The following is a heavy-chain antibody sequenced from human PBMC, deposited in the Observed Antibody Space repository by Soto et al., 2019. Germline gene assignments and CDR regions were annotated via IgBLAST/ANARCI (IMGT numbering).Heavy chain of an antibody. CDR2: IKGDGSEK. CDR3: GRDEVRNGVGV. J-gene: IGHJ6*02. Sequence: GGSLRLSCVASGFTFTNFWMSWVRQAPGRGLEWVANIKGDGSEKRYVDSVKGRFTISRDNAKNSVYLQMNSLRVEDTALYYCGRDEVRNGVGVWGPGTTVTVSS. CDR1: GFTFTNFW. V-gene: IGHV3-7*01.